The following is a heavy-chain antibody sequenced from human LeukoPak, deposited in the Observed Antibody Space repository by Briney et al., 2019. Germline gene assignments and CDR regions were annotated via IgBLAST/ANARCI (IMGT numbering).Heavy chain of an antibody. CDR2: ISSSSSYI. J-gene: IGHJ6*03. Sequence: PGGSLRLSCAASGFTFSSYSMNWVRQAPGKGLEWVSSISSSSSYIYYADSVKGRFTISRDNAKNSLYLQMNSLRAEDTAVYYCANQKRPGAAAAGKGYMDVWGKGTTVTVSS. CDR1: GFTFSSYS. V-gene: IGHV3-21*01. CDR3: ANQKRPGAAAAGKGYMDV. D-gene: IGHD6-13*01.